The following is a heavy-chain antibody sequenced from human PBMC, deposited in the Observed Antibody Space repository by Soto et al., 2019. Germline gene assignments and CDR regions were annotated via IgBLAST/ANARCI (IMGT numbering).Heavy chain of an antibody. J-gene: IGHJ4*02. CDR3: AIRNGSGSYYVDY. Sequence: QVQLQESGPGLVKPSQTLSLTCTVSGGSISSGGYYWSWIRQHPGKGLEWIGYIYYSGSTYYNLSLKSRVTISVDTSKNQFSLKLSSVTAADTAVYYCAIRNGSGSYYVDYWGQGTLVTVSS. CDR2: IYYSGST. D-gene: IGHD3-10*01. V-gene: IGHV4-31*03. CDR1: GGSISSGGYY.